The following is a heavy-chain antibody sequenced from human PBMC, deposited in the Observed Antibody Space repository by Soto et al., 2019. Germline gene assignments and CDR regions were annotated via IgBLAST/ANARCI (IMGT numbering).Heavy chain of an antibody. CDR2: ISAYNGNT. D-gene: IGHD3-10*01. Sequence: QVQLVQSGAEVKKPGASVKVSCKASGYTFTSYGISWVRQAPGQGLEWMGWISAYNGNTNYAQKLQGRVTMTTDTATSTASMELRSLRSDDTAVYYCARDSMVRGVIQTRYYYYYGMDVWGQGTTVTVSS. CDR3: ARDSMVRGVIQTRYYYYYGMDV. V-gene: IGHV1-18*01. CDR1: GYTFTSYG. J-gene: IGHJ6*02.